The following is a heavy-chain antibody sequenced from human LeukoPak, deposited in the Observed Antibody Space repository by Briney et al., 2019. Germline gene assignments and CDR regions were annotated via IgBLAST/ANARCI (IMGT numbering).Heavy chain of an antibody. D-gene: IGHD1-14*01. CDR2: ISYDGSNK. J-gene: IGHJ4*02. CDR1: GFTFSSYA. CDR3: ARDPSGLEPLDY. V-gene: IGHV3-30-3*01. Sequence: GGSLRPSCAASGFTFSSYAMPWVRQAPGKGLEWVAVISYDGSNKYYADSVKGRFTISGDNSKNTLYLQMNSLRAEDTAVYYCARDPSGLEPLDYWGQGTLVTVSS.